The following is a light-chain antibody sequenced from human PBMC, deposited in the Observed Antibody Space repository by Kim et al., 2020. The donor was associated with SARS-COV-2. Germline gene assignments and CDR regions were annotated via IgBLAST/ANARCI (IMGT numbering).Light chain of an antibody. Sequence: SAAAGETVTITCQASHDIKKFLSWFHQKSGKPPKLLISDADRLQTGVPPRFSGSGSGTHFSLTIKTLLPEDIGTYFCLQYVLLPYTFGQGTKLEI. CDR2: DAD. J-gene: IGKJ2*01. V-gene: IGKV1-33*01. CDR3: LQYVLLPYT. CDR1: HDIKKF.